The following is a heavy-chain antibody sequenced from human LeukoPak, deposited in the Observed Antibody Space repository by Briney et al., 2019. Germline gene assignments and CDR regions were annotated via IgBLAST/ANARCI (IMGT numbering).Heavy chain of an antibody. CDR1: GFTFSSYA. V-gene: IGHV3-23*01. D-gene: IGHD5-12*01. Sequence: GGSLRLSCAASGFTFSSYAMSWVRQAPGKGLECVSAISGSGGSTYYADSVKGRFTISRDNSKNTLYLQMNSLRAEDTAVYYCAKDLIRGYSGYAGDYWGQGTLVTVSS. CDR3: AKDLIRGYSGYAGDY. CDR2: ISGSGGST. J-gene: IGHJ4*02.